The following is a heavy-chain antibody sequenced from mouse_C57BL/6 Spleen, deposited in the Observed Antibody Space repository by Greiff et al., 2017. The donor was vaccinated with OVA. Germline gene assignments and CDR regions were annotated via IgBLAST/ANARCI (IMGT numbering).Heavy chain of an antibody. CDR1: GFTFTDYY. Sequence: EVQRVESGGGLVQPGGSLSLSCAASGFTFTDYYMSWVRQPPGKALEWLGFIRNKANGYTTEYSASVKGRFTISRDNSQSILYLQMNALRAEDSATYYCARWYYDYGSSYFDYWGQGTTLTVSS. CDR3: ARWYYDYGSSYFDY. CDR2: IRNKANGYTT. V-gene: IGHV7-3*01. D-gene: IGHD2-4*01. J-gene: IGHJ2*01.